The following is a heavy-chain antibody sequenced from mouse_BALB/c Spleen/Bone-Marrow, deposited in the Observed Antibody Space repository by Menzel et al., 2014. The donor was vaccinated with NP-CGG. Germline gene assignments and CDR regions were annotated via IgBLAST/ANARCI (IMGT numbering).Heavy chain of an antibody. CDR3: AGQGDYPFAY. Sequence: EVKLVESGGGLVKPGGSLKLSCAASGFTFSNYGMSWVRQTPEKRLEWVAIISGGGNYTYYPDSVKGRFIISRDNAKNNLYLQMSSLRSEDTALYYYAGQGDYPFAYWGQGTLVTVSA. CDR2: ISGGGNYT. CDR1: GFTFSNYG. J-gene: IGHJ3*01. D-gene: IGHD2-4*01. V-gene: IGHV5-9-2*01.